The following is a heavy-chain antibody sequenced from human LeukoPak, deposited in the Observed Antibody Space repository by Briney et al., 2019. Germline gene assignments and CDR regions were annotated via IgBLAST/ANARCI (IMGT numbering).Heavy chain of an antibody. CDR3: ARVAGADTSSWGWFDP. Sequence: PSETLSLTCTVSGGSISNYYWSWIRQPPGKGLEWIGYIYYSGSTNYNPSLKSRVTISIDTSKNQFSLRVSSVTTADTAVYYCARVAGADTSSWGWFDPWGQGTLATVSS. CDR2: IYYSGST. J-gene: IGHJ5*02. D-gene: IGHD6-13*01. V-gene: IGHV4-59*01. CDR1: GGSISNYY.